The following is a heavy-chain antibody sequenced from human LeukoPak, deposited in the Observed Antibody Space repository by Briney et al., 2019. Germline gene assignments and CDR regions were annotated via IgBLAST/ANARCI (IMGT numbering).Heavy chain of an antibody. D-gene: IGHD3-9*01. J-gene: IGHJ4*02. CDR2: ISSSGNTI. Sequence: PGGSLRLSCAASGFIFSSYSMNWVRQAPGKGLEWVSYISSSGNTIYYADSVKGRFTISRDNAKNSLYLQMNSLRAGDTAVYYCARLDYDILTYSITGPHFDYWGQGTLVTVSS. CDR3: ARLDYDILTYSITGPHFDY. CDR1: GFIFSSYS. V-gene: IGHV3-48*04.